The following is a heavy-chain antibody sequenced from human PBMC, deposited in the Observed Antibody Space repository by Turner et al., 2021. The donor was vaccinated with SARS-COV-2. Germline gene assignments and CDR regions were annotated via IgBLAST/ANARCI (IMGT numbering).Heavy chain of an antibody. Sequence: EVLLLESGGGLEHPGRSLRLSCAAPGFSFSRYVMSWVRQAPGKGLEWVSAISGSGDNTYYADSVKGRFTISRDNSKNTLYLQMNSLRDDDTAVYYCAKDRNTYYYGSALDNWGQGTLVTVSS. CDR3: AKDRNTYYYGSALDN. J-gene: IGHJ4*02. D-gene: IGHD3-10*01. CDR2: ISGSGDNT. V-gene: IGHV3-23*01. CDR1: GFSFSRYV.